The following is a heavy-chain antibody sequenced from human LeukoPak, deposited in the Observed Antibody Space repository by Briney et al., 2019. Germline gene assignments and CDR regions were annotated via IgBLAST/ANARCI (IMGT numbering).Heavy chain of an antibody. CDR2: INPSGGST. D-gene: IGHD3-10*01. V-gene: IGHV1-46*01. Sequence: GASVKVSCKASGYTFITYYMHWVRQAPGQGLEWLGIINPSGGSTSYAQKFQGRVTITRDTSTSTVYMEVSSLRSEDTAVYYCARDRHGSGTYNYYGMDVWGQGTTVTVSS. CDR1: GYTFITYY. CDR3: ARDRHGSGTYNYYGMDV. J-gene: IGHJ6*02.